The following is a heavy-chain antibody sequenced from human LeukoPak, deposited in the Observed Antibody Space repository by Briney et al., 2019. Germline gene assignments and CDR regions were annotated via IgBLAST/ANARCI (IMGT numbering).Heavy chain of an antibody. CDR3: ARQLPVRYYFDY. CDR2: ISSSSYI. D-gene: IGHD2-2*01. CDR1: GFTFSSYS. V-gene: IGHV3-21*04. Sequence: GGSLRLSCAASGFTFSSYSMNWVRQAPGKGLEWVSPISSSSYIYYADSVKGRFTISRDNAKNSLYLQMNSLRAEDTAVYYCARQLPVRYYFDYWGQGTLVTVSS. J-gene: IGHJ4*02.